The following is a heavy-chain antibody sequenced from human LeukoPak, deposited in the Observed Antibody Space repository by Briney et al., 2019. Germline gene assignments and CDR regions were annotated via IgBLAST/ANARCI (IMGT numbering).Heavy chain of an antibody. J-gene: IGHJ5*02. V-gene: IGHV4-38-2*02. D-gene: IGHD1-26*01. Sequence: SETLSLTCTVSGYSISSGYNWGWIRQPPGKGLEWIGSIYHSGSTYYNPSLKSRVTISVDTSKNQFSLKLSSVTAADTAVYYCARATGSYYRNWFDPWGQGTLVTVSS. CDR1: GYSISSGYN. CDR2: IYHSGST. CDR3: ARATGSYYRNWFDP.